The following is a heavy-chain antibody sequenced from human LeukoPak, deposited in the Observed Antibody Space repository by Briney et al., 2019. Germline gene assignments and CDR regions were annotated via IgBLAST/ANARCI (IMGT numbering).Heavy chain of an antibody. J-gene: IGHJ4*02. V-gene: IGHV1-2*02. D-gene: IGHD3-9*01. Sequence: GASVKVSCKASGYTFTGYYMHWVRQAPGQGLEWMGWINPNSGGTNYAQKFQGRVTMTRDTSISTAYMELSRLRSDDTAVYYCARVTIQNALRYFDWSYWGQGTLVTVSS. CDR3: ARVTIQNALRYFDWSY. CDR1: GYTFTGYY. CDR2: INPNSGGT.